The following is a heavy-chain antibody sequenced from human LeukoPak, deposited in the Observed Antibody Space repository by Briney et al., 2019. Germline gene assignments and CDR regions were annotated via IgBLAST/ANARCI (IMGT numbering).Heavy chain of an antibody. Sequence: SETLSLTCSVSGGSISSYYWSWIRQPPGKGLEWIGNIYYSGSTNYNPSLKSRVTISVDTSKNQFSLKLSSVTAADTAVYYCASYSGLGYYFDYWGQGTLVTVSS. CDR3: ASYSGLGYYFDY. J-gene: IGHJ4*02. V-gene: IGHV4-59*08. CDR2: IYYSGST. D-gene: IGHD6-19*01. CDR1: GGSISSYY.